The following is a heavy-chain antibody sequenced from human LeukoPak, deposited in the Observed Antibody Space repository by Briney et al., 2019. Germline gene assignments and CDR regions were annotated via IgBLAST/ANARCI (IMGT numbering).Heavy chain of an antibody. J-gene: IGHJ6*02. CDR2: VSHDGSNE. Sequence: GGSLRLSCAGSGFTFSSYSMHWVRQTPGKGLQWVAVVSHDGSNEAYGGSVKGRFTISRDNSKKTVYLQMNSLRVEDTAMYYCARDQIIVATILDYYYGMDVWGQGTTVTVSS. D-gene: IGHD5-12*01. CDR3: ARDQIIVATILDYYYGMDV. CDR1: GFTFSSYS. V-gene: IGHV3-30*04.